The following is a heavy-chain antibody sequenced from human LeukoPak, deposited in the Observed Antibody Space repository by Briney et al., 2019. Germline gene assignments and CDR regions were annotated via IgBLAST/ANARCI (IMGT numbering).Heavy chain of an antibody. J-gene: IGHJ3*02. CDR2: ISSSSSYI. CDR1: GFTFSSYS. CDR3: ASPYSSSWYSYAFDI. D-gene: IGHD6-13*01. Sequence: AGGSLRLSCAASGFTFSSYSMNWVRQAPGKGLEWVSSISSSSSYIYYADSVKGRFTISRDNAKNSLFLQMNSLRAEDTAVYYCASPYSSSWYSYAFDIGGQGTMVTVSS. V-gene: IGHV3-21*01.